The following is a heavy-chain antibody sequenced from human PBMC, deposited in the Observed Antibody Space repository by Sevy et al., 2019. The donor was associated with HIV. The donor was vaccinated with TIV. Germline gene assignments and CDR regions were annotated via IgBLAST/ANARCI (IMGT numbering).Heavy chain of an antibody. V-gene: IGHV3-21*01. D-gene: IGHD1-26*01. CDR3: ARVYSGYYNS. CDR2: ISSSSNYI. CDR1: GFTSRAFA. J-gene: IGHJ4*02. Sequence: GGSLRLSCTATGFTSRAFAMSWVRQAPGKGLEWVSSISSSSNYIYYADSVKGRFTISRDNAKNSLYLQMNSLRAEATAVYYCARVYSGYYNSWGQGTLVTVSS.